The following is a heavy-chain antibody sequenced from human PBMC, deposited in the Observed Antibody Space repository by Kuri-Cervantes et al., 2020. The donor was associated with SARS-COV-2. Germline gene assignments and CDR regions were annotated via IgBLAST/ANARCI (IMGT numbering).Heavy chain of an antibody. D-gene: IGHD1-26*01. CDR3: ARRGGSDFGY. V-gene: IGHV4-39*01. J-gene: IGHJ4*02. Sequence: GSLRLSCTVSGGTISSSSYYWGWIRPPPGKGLEWIGSIYYSGSTYYNPSLKSRVTISVDTSKNQFSLKLSSVTAADTAVYYCARRGGSDFGYWGQGTLVTVSS. CDR2: IYYSGST. CDR1: GGTISSSSYY.